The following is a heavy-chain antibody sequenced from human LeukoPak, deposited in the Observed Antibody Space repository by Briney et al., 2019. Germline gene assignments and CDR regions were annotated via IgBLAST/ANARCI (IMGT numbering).Heavy chain of an antibody. CDR3: ARQWGGGDYGMDV. CDR1: GYSFTSYW. CDR2: IYPGDSDT. D-gene: IGHD3-16*01. Sequence: GESLQISCQGSGYSFTSYWIGWVRQMPGKGLEWMGIIYPGDSDTRYSPSFQGQVTISADKSISTAYLQWSSLKASDTATYYCARQWGGGDYGMDVWGQGTTVTVSS. J-gene: IGHJ6*02. V-gene: IGHV5-51*01.